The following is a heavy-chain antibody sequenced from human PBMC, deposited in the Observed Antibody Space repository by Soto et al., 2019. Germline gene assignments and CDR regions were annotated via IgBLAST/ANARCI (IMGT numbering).Heavy chain of an antibody. Sequence: QVQLVQSGAEVKKPGASVKVSCKASGYTFTSYYMHWVRQAPGQGLEWMGIINPSGGSTSYAQKFQGRVTMTRDTSTSTVYMELSSLRSEDTAVYYCARDLERWLPEDLRERGHYYYYGMDVWGQGTTVTVSS. CDR1: GYTFTSYY. CDR2: INPSGGST. J-gene: IGHJ6*02. CDR3: ARDLERWLPEDLRERGHYYYYGMDV. D-gene: IGHD5-12*01. V-gene: IGHV1-46*01.